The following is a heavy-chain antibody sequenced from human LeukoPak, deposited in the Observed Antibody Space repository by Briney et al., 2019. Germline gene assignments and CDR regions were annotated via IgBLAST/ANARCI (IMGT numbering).Heavy chain of an antibody. V-gene: IGHV3-15*01. Sequence: PGGSLRLSCAASGFTFSNAWMSWVRQASGKGLEWVGRIKSKTDGGTTDYAAPVKGRFTISRDDSKNTLYLQMNSLKTEDTAVYYCTTSGYSYGYPYFDYWGQGTLVTVSS. CDR1: GFTFSNAW. J-gene: IGHJ4*02. D-gene: IGHD5-18*01. CDR3: TTSGYSYGYPYFDY. CDR2: IKSKTDGGTT.